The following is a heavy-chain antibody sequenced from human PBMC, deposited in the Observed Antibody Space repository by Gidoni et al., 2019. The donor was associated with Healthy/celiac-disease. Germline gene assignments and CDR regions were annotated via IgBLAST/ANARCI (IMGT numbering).Heavy chain of an antibody. CDR3: AKTVSRWDAEDTAMVHFDY. V-gene: IGHV3-23*01. CDR1: GFPFSSYA. CDR2: ISGSGGST. Sequence: EVQLLESGGGLVQPGGSLRLPCAASGFPFSSYALSWVRQAPGKGLEWVSAISGSGGSTYYADSVKGRFTISSDNSKNTLYLQMNSLRAEDTAVYYCAKTVSRWDAEDTAMVHFDYWGQGTLVTVSS. D-gene: IGHD5-18*01. J-gene: IGHJ4*02.